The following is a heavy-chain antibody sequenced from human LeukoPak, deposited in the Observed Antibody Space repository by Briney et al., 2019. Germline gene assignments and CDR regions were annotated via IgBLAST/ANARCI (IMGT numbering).Heavy chain of an antibody. Sequence: GGSLRLSCAASGFTFSSYSMNWVRQAPGKGLEWVSSISSSGTYIYYADSVKGRFSISRDNAKNSLYLQMNSLRAEDTAVYHCAKEGLGSSWYPNYFDYWGQGTLVTVSS. CDR2: ISSSGTYI. CDR3: AKEGLGSSWYPNYFDY. CDR1: GFTFSSYS. V-gene: IGHV3-21*01. D-gene: IGHD6-13*01. J-gene: IGHJ4*02.